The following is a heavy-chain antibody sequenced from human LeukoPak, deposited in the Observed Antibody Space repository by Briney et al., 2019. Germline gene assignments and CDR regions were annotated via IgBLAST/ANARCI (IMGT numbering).Heavy chain of an antibody. CDR3: ARSGSRGENCYYYGMDV. J-gene: IGHJ6*02. V-gene: IGHV4-59*01. Sequence: SETLSLTCTVSGGSISSYYWSWIRQPPGKGLEWIGYIYYSGSTNYNPSLKSRVTISVDTSKNQFSLKLSSVTAADTAVYYCARSGSRGENCYYYGMDVWGQGTTVTVSS. CDR2: IYYSGST. CDR1: GGSISSYY. D-gene: IGHD3-10*01.